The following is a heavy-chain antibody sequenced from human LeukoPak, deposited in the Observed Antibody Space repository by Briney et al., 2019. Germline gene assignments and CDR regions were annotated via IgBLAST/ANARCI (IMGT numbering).Heavy chain of an antibody. CDR1: GFTFSSYS. CDR3: ARVSSGSSYFYYYYYYMDV. CDR2: ISSSSSTI. J-gene: IGHJ6*03. Sequence: GGSLRLSCAASGFTFSSYSMNWVRQAPGKGLEWVSYISSSSSTIYYADSVKGRFTISRDNAKNSLYLQMNSLRAEDTAVYYCARVSSGSSYFYYYYYYMDVWGKGTTVTVSS. D-gene: IGHD1-26*01. V-gene: IGHV3-48*01.